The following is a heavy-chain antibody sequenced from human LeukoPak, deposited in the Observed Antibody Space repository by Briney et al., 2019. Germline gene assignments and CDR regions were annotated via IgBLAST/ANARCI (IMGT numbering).Heavy chain of an antibody. V-gene: IGHV1-69*13. CDR1: GYTFTAYY. J-gene: IGHJ6*03. Sequence: SVKVSCKASGYTFTAYYIHWVRQAPGQGLEWMGGIIPIFGTANYAQKFQGRVTITADESTSTAYMELSSLRSEDTAVYYCAGGSGSYYNGYYYYYMDVWGKGTTVTISS. CDR3: AGGSGSYYNGYYYYYMDV. CDR2: IIPIFGTA. D-gene: IGHD1-26*01.